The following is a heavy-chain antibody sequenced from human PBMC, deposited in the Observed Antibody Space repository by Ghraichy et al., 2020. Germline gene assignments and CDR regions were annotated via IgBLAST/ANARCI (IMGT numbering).Heavy chain of an antibody. CDR2: ISYDGSSK. CDR1: GFTFSNYG. J-gene: IGHJ6*02. V-gene: IGHV3-30*18. CDR3: AKDPRDCSLTSCRTYYYYYYGMDV. D-gene: IGHD2-2*01. Sequence: GGSLRLSCAASGFTFSNYGMHWVRQAPGKGLEWVAVISYDGSSKYYVDSVKGRFTISRDNSKNTLYLQMNSLRAEDTAVYYCAKDPRDCSLTSCRTYYYYYYGMDVWGQGTTVTVSS.